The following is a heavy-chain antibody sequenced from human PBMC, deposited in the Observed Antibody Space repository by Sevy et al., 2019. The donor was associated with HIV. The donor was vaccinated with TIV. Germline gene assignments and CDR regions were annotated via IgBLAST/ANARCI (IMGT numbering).Heavy chain of an antibody. D-gene: IGHD1-26*01. CDR3: AHSSGLYGYYYGMDV. CDR1: GVTFSSYG. J-gene: IGHJ6*02. V-gene: IGHV3-30*03. Sequence: GGSLRLSCAASGVTFSSYGIHWVRQAPGKGLEWVAVISNDGSRKNHAESMKGRFTISRDNSKNTLYLEMSSLRPEDTAVYYCAHSSGLYGYYYGMDVWGQGTTVTVSS. CDR2: ISNDGSRK.